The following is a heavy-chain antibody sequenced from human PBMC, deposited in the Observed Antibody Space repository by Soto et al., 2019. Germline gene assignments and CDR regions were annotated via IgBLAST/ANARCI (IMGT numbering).Heavy chain of an antibody. CDR2: IIPIFGTA. D-gene: IGHD4-17*01. Sequence: QVQLVQSGAEVKKPGSSVKVSCKASGGTFSSYAISWVRQAPGQGLEWMGGIIPIFGTANYAQKFQGRVTITADESTSTAYMELSSLRSDDTAVYYCARGEGVYAVTPKNGMDVWGQGTTVTVFS. CDR1: GGTFSSYA. J-gene: IGHJ6*02. V-gene: IGHV1-69*01. CDR3: ARGEGVYAVTPKNGMDV.